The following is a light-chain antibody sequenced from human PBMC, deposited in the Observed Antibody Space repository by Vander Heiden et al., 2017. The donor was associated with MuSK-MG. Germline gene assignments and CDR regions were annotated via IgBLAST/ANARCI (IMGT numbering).Light chain of an antibody. CDR2: GAS. Sequence: EIVMTQSPASLSVSPGERPTLSCRASQSVSSKLAWYQQKPGQAPRLLIYGASTRATGTPARFRGSGSETEFTLTISSLKSEDFAVYYCQQYNSWPLTFGGGTTVEIK. CDR3: QQYNSWPLT. V-gene: IGKV3D-15*01. CDR1: QSVSSK. J-gene: IGKJ4*01.